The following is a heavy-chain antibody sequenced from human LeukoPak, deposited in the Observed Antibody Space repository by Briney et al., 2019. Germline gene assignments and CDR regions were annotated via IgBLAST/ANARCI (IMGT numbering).Heavy chain of an antibody. Sequence: GGSLRLSCAVSGFTFDDYAMHWVRHAPGKGLEWVSGISWNSGSIGYADSVKGRFTISRDNAKNSLYLQMNSLRAEDTALYYCAKDISSYYDSSGYSYFDYWGQGTLVTVSS. CDR2: ISWNSGSI. V-gene: IGHV3-9*01. CDR3: AKDISSYYDSSGYSYFDY. D-gene: IGHD3-22*01. CDR1: GFTFDDYA. J-gene: IGHJ4*02.